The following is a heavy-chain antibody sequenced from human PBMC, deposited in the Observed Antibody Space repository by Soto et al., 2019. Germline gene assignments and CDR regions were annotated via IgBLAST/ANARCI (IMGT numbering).Heavy chain of an antibody. CDR3: AKRVPGIAAAGAYYYYGMDV. CDR1: GFTFSSYA. J-gene: IGHJ6*02. D-gene: IGHD6-13*01. Sequence: GGSLRLSCAASGFTFSSYAMSWVRQAPGKGLEWVSAISGSGGGTYYADSVKGRFTISRDNSKNTLYLQMNSLRAEDTAVYYCAKRVPGIAAAGAYYYYGMDVWGQGTTVTVSS. CDR2: ISGSGGGT. V-gene: IGHV3-23*01.